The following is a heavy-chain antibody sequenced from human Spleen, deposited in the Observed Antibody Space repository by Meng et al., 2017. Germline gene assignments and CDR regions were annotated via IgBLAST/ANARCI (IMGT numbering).Heavy chain of an antibody. J-gene: IGHJ6*02. CDR3: ARHKRYGDYTSGMDV. CDR2: IYYGDSDI. D-gene: IGHD4-17*01. V-gene: IGHV5-51*01. Sequence: GESLKISCRGSGSSFTSHWIAWVRQMPGKGLEWMGVIYYGDSDIGYRPSFQGQVTISADKSINTAYLQWSSLKASDTATYYCARHKRYGDYTSGMDVWGQGTKVTVSS. CDR1: GSSFTSHW.